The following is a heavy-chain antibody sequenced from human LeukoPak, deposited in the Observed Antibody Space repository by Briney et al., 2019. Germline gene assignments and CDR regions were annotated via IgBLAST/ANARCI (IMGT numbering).Heavy chain of an antibody. CDR3: ARLWAAAGTHDAFDI. V-gene: IGHV3-48*04. J-gene: IGHJ3*02. CDR1: GFTFSDYS. D-gene: IGHD6-13*01. Sequence: GGSLRLSCEASGFTFSDYSMNWVRQAPRKGLEWISYISSSSSIIYNADSVKGRFTISRDNAKNSLYLQMNSLRAEDTALYYCARLWAAAGTHDAFDIWGQGTMVTVSS. CDR2: ISSSSSII.